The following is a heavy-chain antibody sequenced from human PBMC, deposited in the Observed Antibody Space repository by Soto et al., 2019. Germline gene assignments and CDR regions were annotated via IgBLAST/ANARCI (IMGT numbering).Heavy chain of an antibody. D-gene: IGHD6-13*01. J-gene: IGHJ6*02. V-gene: IGHV1-58*02. CDR2: IVIGSGNT. Sequence: QMQLVQSGPEVKKPGTSVKVSCKASGFTFTSSAMQWVRQARGQRLEWIGWIVIGSGNTNYAQKFKERVTITRDMSRSTTHLELSGLRSEDTAVYYCAARIAGAGQDVWGQGTTLTVSS. CDR3: AARIAGAGQDV. CDR1: GFTFTSSA.